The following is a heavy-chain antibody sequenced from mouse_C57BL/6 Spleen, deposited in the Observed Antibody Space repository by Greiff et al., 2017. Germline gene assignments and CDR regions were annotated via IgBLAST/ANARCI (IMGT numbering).Heavy chain of an antibody. CDR2: INPSSGYT. Sequence: VQLQQSGAELARPGASVKMSCKASGYTFTSYTMNWVKQRPGQGLEWIGYINPSSGYTKYNQKFKTKATLTADKSSSTAYMQLSSLTSEDSAVYYCARDGYYGYWGQGTTLTVSS. D-gene: IGHD1-1*01. V-gene: IGHV1-4*01. J-gene: IGHJ2*01. CDR3: ARDGYYGY. CDR1: GYTFTSYT.